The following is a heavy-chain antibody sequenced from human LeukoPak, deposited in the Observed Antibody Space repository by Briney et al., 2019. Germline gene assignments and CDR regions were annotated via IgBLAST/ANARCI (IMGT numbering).Heavy chain of an antibody. CDR1: GGSISSYY. V-gene: IGHV4-59*01. CDR3: ARGDTPDPKADY. D-gene: IGHD2-2*02. J-gene: IGHJ4*02. CDR2: FYYNGGT. Sequence: SETLSLTCTVSGGSISSYYWSWIRQPPGKGLEWIGYFYYNGGTNYNPSLKSRVTMSVDTPKNQFSLKLSSVTAADTAVYYCARGDTPDPKADYWGQGTLVTVSS.